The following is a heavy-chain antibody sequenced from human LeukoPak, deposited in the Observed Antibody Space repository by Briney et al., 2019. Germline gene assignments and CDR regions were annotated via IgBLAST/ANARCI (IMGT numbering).Heavy chain of an antibody. CDR2: INGDGDAT. J-gene: IGHJ3*01. Sequence: QPGGSLRLSCAASGFTFNNNAMSWVRQAPGKGLEWVSAINGDGDATEYADSVKGRFTISRDNYKNTLFLQMNSLRPEDTAVYYCARCTASCYANAFDVWGQGTLLTVSS. D-gene: IGHD2-2*01. CDR1: GFTFNNNA. V-gene: IGHV3-23*01. CDR3: ARCTASCYANAFDV.